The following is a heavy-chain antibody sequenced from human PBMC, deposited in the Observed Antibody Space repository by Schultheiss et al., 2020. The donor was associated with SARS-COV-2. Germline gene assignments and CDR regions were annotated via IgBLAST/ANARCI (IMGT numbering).Heavy chain of an antibody. CDR3: ANTYGSGSGTTSLPGN. V-gene: IGHV3-72*01. Sequence: GGSLRLSCEVSGITFSNAWLSWVRQAPGKGLEWVGRSDNKANIYTTQYAASVKGRFTISRDDSKNLLFLQMNSLRAEDTAVYYCANTYGSGSGTTSLPGNWGHGTLVTVSS. D-gene: IGHD1-7*01. CDR1: GITFSNAW. CDR2: SDNKANIYTT. J-gene: IGHJ4*01.